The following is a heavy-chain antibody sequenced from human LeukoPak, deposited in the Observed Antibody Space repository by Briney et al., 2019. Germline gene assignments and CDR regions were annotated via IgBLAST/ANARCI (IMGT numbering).Heavy chain of an antibody. CDR1: GFTFSSYG. J-gene: IGHJ4*02. CDR3: AKEKGWELLRSYIDF. CDR2: ISFDGTNT. V-gene: IGHV3-30*18. Sequence: PGRSLRLSCEPSGFTFSSYGMHWVRQAPGKGLQWVAVISFDGTNTVYLDSVKGRFTISRDNSKNTLYLQMNSLTSEDTATYYCAKEKGWELLRSYIDFWGQGTLVTVYS. D-gene: IGHD1-26*01.